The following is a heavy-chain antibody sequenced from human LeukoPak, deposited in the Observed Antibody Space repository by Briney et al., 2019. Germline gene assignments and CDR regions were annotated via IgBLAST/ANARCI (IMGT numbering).Heavy chain of an antibody. CDR2: IYSGGST. CDR1: GFTVSSNY. Sequence: GGSLRLSCAASGFTVSSNYMSWVRQAPGKGLEWVSIIYSGGSTYYADSVKGRFTISRDNSKNTMYLQMNSLRAEDTAVYYCAKDQPRAYFDSWGQGTLVTVSS. D-gene: IGHD2-2*01. CDR3: AKDQPRAYFDS. J-gene: IGHJ4*02. V-gene: IGHV3-53*05.